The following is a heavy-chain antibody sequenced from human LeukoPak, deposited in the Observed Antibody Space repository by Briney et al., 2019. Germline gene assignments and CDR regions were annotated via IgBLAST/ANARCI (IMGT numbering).Heavy chain of an antibody. CDR3: AKGGKWDVTPFDY. Sequence: GGSLRLSCAASGFTFSSYGMHWVRQAPGKGLVWVSRISSDGTYTNYADSVRGRFTISRDNAKNTLYLQMNSLRAEDTAVYYCAKGGKWDVTPFDYWGQGTLVTVSS. CDR1: GFTFSSYG. J-gene: IGHJ4*02. V-gene: IGHV3-74*01. D-gene: IGHD1-26*01. CDR2: ISSDGTYT.